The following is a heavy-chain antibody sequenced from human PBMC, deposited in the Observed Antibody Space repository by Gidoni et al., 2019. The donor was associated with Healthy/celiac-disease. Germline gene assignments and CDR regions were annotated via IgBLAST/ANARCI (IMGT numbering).Heavy chain of an antibody. CDR1: GYSFTSYW. Sequence: VQLVQSGAEVKKPGESLMISCTGSGYSFTSYWLDWGRQMPGKGREWMGIIYPGDYGTRYSPSFQGKGTISADKSISTADLQWSSLKASDTAMYYCARPGDGNIPYYFDYWGQGTLVTVSS. D-gene: IGHD7-27*01. CDR2: IYPGDYGT. V-gene: IGHV5-51*03. J-gene: IGHJ4*02. CDR3: ARPGDGNIPYYFDY.